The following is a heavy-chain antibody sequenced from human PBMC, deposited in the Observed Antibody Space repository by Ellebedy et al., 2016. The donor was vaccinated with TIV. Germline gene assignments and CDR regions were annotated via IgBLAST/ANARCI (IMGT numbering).Heavy chain of an antibody. V-gene: IGHV1-18*04. CDR2: ISAYNGNT. J-gene: IGHJ6*02. CDR3: ARDRAVVVPAAMEGGMDG. D-gene: IGHD2-2*01. Sequence: ASVKVSXXASGYTFTSYGISWVRQAPGQGLEWMGWISAYNGNTNYAQKLQGRVTMTTDTSTSTAYMELRSLRSDDTAVYYCARDRAVVVPAAMEGGMDGWGQGTTVTVSS. CDR1: GYTFTSYG.